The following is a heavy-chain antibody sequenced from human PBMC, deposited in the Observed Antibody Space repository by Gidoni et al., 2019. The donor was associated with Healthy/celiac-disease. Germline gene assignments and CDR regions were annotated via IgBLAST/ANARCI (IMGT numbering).Heavy chain of an antibody. Sequence: EVQLVESGGGLVQPGGSLKLSCAASGFTFSGSAMHWVRQASGKGLEWVGRIRSKANSYATAYAASVKGRFTISRDDSKNTAYLQMNSLKTEDTAVYYCTRQKSPSGSYDYWGQGTLVTVSS. CDR2: IRSKANSYAT. J-gene: IGHJ4*02. CDR1: GFTFSGSA. CDR3: TRQKSPSGSYDY. D-gene: IGHD1-26*01. V-gene: IGHV3-73*02.